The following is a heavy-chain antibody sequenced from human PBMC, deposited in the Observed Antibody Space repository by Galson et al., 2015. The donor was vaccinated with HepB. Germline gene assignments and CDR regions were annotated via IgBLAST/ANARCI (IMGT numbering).Heavy chain of an antibody. V-gene: IGHV3-23*01. J-gene: IGHJ2*01. CDR1: GFTFSSYA. CDR2: ISGSGGST. D-gene: IGHD6-19*01. CDR3: AKDASISVAGTSVWNFDL. Sequence: SLRLACAASGFTFSSYAMSWVRQAPGEGLEWVSAISGSGGSTYYADSVKGRFTISRDNSKNTLYLQMNSLRAEDTAVYYCAKDASISVAGTSVWNFDLWGRGTLVTVSS.